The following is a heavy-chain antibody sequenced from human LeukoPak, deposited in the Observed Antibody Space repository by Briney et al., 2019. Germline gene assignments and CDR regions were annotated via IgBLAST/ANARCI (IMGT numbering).Heavy chain of an antibody. CDR2: ISYDGSNK. J-gene: IGHJ6*04. V-gene: IGHV3-30*18. CDR1: GFTFSSYG. Sequence: PGGSLRLSCAASGFTFSSYGMHWVRQAPGKGLEWVAVISYDGSNKYYADSVKGRFTISRDNSKNTLYLQMNSLRAEDTAVYYCAKVGWRGINYYYYYGMDVWGKGTTVTVSS. CDR3: AKVGWRGINYYYYYGMDV. D-gene: IGHD2-15*01.